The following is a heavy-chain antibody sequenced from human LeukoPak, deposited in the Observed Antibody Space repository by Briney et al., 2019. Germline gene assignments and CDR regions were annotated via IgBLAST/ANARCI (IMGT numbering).Heavy chain of an antibody. CDR1: GFTFSTYA. CDR3: AKSGSGSHSHGMDV. V-gene: IGHV3-23*01. CDR2: ISGSAGST. J-gene: IGHJ6*04. D-gene: IGHD3-10*01. Sequence: GGSLRLSCAASGFTFSTYAMSWVRQAPGKGLEWVSAISGSAGSTYYADSVKGRFTISRDNSKNTLYLQMNSLRAEDTAVYYCAKSGSGSHSHGMDVWGKGTTVTVSS.